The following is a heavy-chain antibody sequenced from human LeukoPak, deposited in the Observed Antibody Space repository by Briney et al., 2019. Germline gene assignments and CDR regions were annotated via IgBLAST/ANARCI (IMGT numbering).Heavy chain of an antibody. CDR2: IYYSGST. CDR3: ARLVSSYGAFDI. Sequence: PSETLSLACTVSGGSNSSYYWSWIRQPPGKGLEWIGYIYYSGSTNYNPSLKSRVTISVDTSKNQFSLKLSSVTAADTAVYYCARLVSSYGAFDIWGQGTMVTVSS. CDR1: GGSNSSYY. D-gene: IGHD4-17*01. V-gene: IGHV4-59*01. J-gene: IGHJ3*02.